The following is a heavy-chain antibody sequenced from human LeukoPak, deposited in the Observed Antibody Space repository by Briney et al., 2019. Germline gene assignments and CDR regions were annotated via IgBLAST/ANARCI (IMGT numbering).Heavy chain of an antibody. Sequence: GGSLRLSCAASGFTFNSYGMHWLRQAPGKGLEWVAFIRYDGTNKYYADSVKGRFTISRDNFRNTLFLQMNSLRPEDTAVYYCAKADDGYCSATSCYGGHWGQGTLVTVSS. V-gene: IGHV3-30*02. CDR1: GFTFNSYG. CDR3: AKADDGYCSATSCYGGH. J-gene: IGHJ4*02. D-gene: IGHD2-2*03. CDR2: IRYDGTNK.